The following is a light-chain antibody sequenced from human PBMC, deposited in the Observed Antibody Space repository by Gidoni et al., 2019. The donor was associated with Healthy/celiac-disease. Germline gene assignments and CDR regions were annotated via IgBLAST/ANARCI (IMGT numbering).Light chain of an antibody. CDR3: RQALQTLT. J-gene: IGKJ1*01. Sequence: DIVMAQSPLSLPVTTGEPASISCRSSQSLLHSNGYNYLDWYLQKPGQSPQLLIYLGSNRASGVPDRFSGSGSGTDFTLKISRVDAEDVGFYYCRQALQTLTFGQGTKVEIK. V-gene: IGKV2-28*01. CDR2: LGS. CDR1: QSLLHSNGYNY.